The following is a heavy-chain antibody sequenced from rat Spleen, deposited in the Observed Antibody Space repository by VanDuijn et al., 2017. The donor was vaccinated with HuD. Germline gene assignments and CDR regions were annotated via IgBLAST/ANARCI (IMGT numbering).Heavy chain of an antibody. Sequence: EVQLVESGGGLVQPGGSMKLSCAASGFTFSNYDMAWVRQAPTKGLEWVASINFDGSGTYYRDSVKGRFSISRDNAKSTLYLQMDSLRSEDTATYYCTTGSHYSGYRHWFAYWGQGTLVTVSS. CDR1: GFTFSNYD. V-gene: IGHV5-20*01. CDR3: TTGSHYSGYRHWFAY. J-gene: IGHJ3*01. D-gene: IGHD1-2*01. CDR2: INFDGSGT.